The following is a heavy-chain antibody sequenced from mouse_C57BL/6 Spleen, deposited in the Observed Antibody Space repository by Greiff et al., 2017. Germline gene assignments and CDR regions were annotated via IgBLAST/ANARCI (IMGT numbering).Heavy chain of an antibody. V-gene: IGHV5-17*01. J-gene: IGHJ3*01. D-gene: IGHD3-1*01. Sequence: DVKLVESGGGLVKPGGSLKLSCAASGFTFSDYGMHWVRQAPEKGLEWVAYISSGSSTIYYADTVKGRFTISRDNAKNTLFLQMTSLRSEDTAMYYCAREGRRAWFAYWGQGTLVTVSA. CDR2: ISSGSSTI. CDR3: AREGRRAWFAY. CDR1: GFTFSDYG.